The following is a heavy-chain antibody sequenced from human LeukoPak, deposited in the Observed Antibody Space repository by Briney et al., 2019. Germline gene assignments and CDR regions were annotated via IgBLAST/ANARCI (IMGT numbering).Heavy chain of an antibody. CDR2: ISYDGSNK. CDR1: GFTFSSYG. CDR3: AKFNGGSNYYYYYGMDV. D-gene: IGHD1-26*01. Sequence: GGSLRLSCAASGFTFSSYGMHWVRQAPGKGLEWVAVISYDGSNKYYADSVKGRFTISRDNFKNTLYLQMNSLRAEDTAVYYCAKFNGGSNYYYYYGMDVWGQGTTVTVSS. J-gene: IGHJ6*02. V-gene: IGHV3-30*18.